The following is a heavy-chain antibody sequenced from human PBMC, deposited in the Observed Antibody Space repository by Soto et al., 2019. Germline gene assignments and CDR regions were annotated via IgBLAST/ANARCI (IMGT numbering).Heavy chain of an antibody. J-gene: IGHJ5*02. D-gene: IGHD3-22*01. CDR2: IYWNDDK. Sequence: GSGPTLVNPTQTLTLTCTFSGFSLSTSGVGVGWIRQPPGKALEWLALIYWNDDKRYSPSLKSRLTIAKDTSKDQVVLTMTNVDPVDTATYYCAHSPFYDSSGYPVSWGQGTLVTVSS. CDR3: AHSPFYDSSGYPVS. V-gene: IGHV2-5*01. CDR1: GFSLSTSGVG.